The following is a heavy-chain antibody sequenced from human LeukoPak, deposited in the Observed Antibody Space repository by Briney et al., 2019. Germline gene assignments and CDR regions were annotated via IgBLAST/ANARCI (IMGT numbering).Heavy chain of an antibody. CDR1: GYTFTSYG. V-gene: IGHV1-18*01. Sequence: ASVKVSCKASGYTFTSYGIGWVRQAPGQGLEWMGWMSAYNGNTNYAQKLQGRVTVTTDTSTSTAYMELRSLRSDDTAVYYCARDLSGEKPYYFDYWGQGTLVTVSS. D-gene: IGHD6-19*01. CDR3: ARDLSGEKPYYFDY. CDR2: MSAYNGNT. J-gene: IGHJ4*02.